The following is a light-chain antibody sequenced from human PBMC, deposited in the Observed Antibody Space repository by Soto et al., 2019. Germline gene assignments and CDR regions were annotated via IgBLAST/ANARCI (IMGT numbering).Light chain of an antibody. V-gene: IGKV3-11*01. J-gene: IGKJ4*01. Sequence: EIVLTQSPATLSLSPRERATLSCRASQSVSSYLAWYQQKPGQAPRLLIYDASNRATSIPARFSGSGSGTDFTLTISSLEHEDFAVYYCQQRSNWPPKLTFGGGTQVEIK. CDR3: QQRSNWPPKLT. CDR1: QSVSSY. CDR2: DAS.